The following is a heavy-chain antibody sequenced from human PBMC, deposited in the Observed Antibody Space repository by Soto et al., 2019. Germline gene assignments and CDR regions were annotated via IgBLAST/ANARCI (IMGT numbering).Heavy chain of an antibody. D-gene: IGHD4-17*01. CDR2: ISYDGSNK. CDR1: GFTFSSYG. CDR3: AKGGDYGDPYWYFDL. V-gene: IGHV3-30*18. J-gene: IGHJ2*01. Sequence: GGSLRLSCAASGFTFSSYGMHWVRQAPGNGLEWVAVISYDGSNKYYADSVKGRFTISRDNSKNTLYLQMNSLRAEDAAVYYCAKGGDYGDPYWYFDLWGRGTLVTVSS.